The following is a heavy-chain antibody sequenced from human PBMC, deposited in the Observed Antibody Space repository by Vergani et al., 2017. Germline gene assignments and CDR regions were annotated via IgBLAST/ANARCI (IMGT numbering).Heavy chain of an antibody. CDR2: ISNSGNTI. J-gene: IGHJ5*02. V-gene: IGHV3-11*04. D-gene: IGHD3-3*01. Sequence: QGQLVESGGGLVKPGGSLRLSCAASRFDFSDYYMSWIRQAPGKGLEWISYISNSGNTINYADSVKGRFIVSRDNAKKSLYLQMNSLRVDDTAVYYCASGSSGFLTLTSPNWFDPLGQGTLGTGS. CDR1: RFDFSDYY. CDR3: ASGSSGFLTLTSPNWFDP.